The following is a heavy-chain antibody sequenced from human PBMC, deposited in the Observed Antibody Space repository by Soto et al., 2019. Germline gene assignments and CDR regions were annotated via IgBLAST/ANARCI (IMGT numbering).Heavy chain of an antibody. CDR1: GYTFYSHS. CDR3: ERCIQGDYYYGMDV. D-gene: IGHD5-18*01. CDR2: INADYGNT. V-gene: IGHV1-18*01. J-gene: IGHJ6*02. Sequence: QAQLVQSGAEVKKPGASVKVSCKASGYTFYSHSISWVRQAPGQGLEWMGRINADYGNTQYAQKLRGRVTMTTDTSTTTVYMELTNLRSDDTAVYYCERCIQGDYYYGMDVWGQGTTVTVSS.